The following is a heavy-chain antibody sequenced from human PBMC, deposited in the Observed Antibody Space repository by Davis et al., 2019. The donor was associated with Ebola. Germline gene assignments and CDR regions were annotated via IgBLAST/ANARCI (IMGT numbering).Heavy chain of an antibody. V-gene: IGHV3-33*01. CDR2: IWYDGSNK. CDR3: ASRPYSRSYYFDY. J-gene: IGHJ4*02. Sequence: PGGSLRLSCAASGFTFSSYGMHWVRQAPGKGLEWVAVIWYDGSNKYYADSVKGRFTISRDNSKNTLYLQMNSLRAEDTAVYYCASRPYSRSYYFDYWGQGTLVTVSS. D-gene: IGHD6-6*01. CDR1: GFTFSSYG.